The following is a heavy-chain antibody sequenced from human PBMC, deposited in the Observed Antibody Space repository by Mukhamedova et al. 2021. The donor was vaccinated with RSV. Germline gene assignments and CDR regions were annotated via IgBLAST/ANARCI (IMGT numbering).Heavy chain of an antibody. D-gene: IGHD3-10*01. CDR2: ISGNGATT. J-gene: IGHJ4*02. CDR3: AKTLYGGCDH. Sequence: ISGNGATTSYADSVKGRFTISRDNSTNTLYLQMDRLRVEDTAVYYCAKTLYGGCDHWGPGTLVIVSS. V-gene: IGHV3-23*01.